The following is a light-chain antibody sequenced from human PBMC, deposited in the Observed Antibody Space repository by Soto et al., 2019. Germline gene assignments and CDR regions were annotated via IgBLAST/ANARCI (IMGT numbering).Light chain of an antibody. Sequence: DVELTQSPSSLSASVGDRVTISCRASQSINIYVNWYQHKSGKSPELLIFDASNLQSGVPSRFSGGGSGTDFTLTINSLQPEDFATYYCQQSYNNPLTFGQGTRLDIK. V-gene: IGKV1-39*01. CDR1: QSINIY. CDR2: DAS. J-gene: IGKJ5*01. CDR3: QQSYNNPLT.